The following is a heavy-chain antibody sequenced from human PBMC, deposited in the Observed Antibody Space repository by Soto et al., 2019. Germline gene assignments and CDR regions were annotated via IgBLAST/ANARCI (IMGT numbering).Heavy chain of an antibody. CDR3: ASGVVRGVQYYYYYGMDV. CDR2: MNPNSGNT. Sequence: ASVKVACKASGYTFTSYDINWVRQATGQGLEWMGWMNPNSGNTGYAQKFQGRVTMTRNTSISTAYMELSSLRSEDTAVYYCASGVVRGVQYYYYYGMDVWGQGTTVTVSS. D-gene: IGHD3-10*01. J-gene: IGHJ6*02. V-gene: IGHV1-8*01. CDR1: GYTFTSYD.